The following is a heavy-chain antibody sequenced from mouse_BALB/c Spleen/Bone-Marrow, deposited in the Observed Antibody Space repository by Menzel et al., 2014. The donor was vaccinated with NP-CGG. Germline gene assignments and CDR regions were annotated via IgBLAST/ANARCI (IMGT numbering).Heavy chain of an antibody. CDR2: INTYFGDI. Sequence: VQLVESGAELVGPGVSVKISCKGSGYTFTDYAMHWVKQSHAESLEWIGVINTYFGDISYNQKFKGKATIAVDETSRTVYMELARLTAEDSAIYYCARGYSNNYAMDYWGQGTSVTVSS. V-gene: IGHV1S137*01. CDR3: ARGYSNNYAMDY. J-gene: IGHJ4*01. D-gene: IGHD2-5*01. CDR1: GYTFTDYA.